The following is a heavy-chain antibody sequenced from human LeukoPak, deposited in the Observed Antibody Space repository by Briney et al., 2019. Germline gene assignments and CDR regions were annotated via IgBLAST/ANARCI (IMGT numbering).Heavy chain of an antibody. V-gene: IGHV4-38-2*02. CDR2: VYHSGRT. CDR1: GYSISSGYY. J-gene: IGHJ4*02. Sequence: SETLSLTCTVSGYSISSGYYWGWIRQPPGKGLEWTGSVYHSGRTYYNPSLKSRVTISVDTSKNQFSLKLSSVTAADTAVYYCARVLGPYGSGSYYDYWGQGTLVTVSS. CDR3: ARVLGPYGSGSYYDY. D-gene: IGHD3-10*01.